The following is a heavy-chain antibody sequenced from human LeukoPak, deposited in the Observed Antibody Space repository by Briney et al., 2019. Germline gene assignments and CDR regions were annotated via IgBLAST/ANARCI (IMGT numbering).Heavy chain of an antibody. J-gene: IGHJ5*02. V-gene: IGHV3-48*03. Sequence: GGSLRLSCAASGFTFSSYEMNWVRQAPWKGLEWVSYISSSGSTIYYADSVKGRFTISRDNAKNSLYLQMNSLRAEDTAVYYCASLWFGELLYRENWFDPWGQGTLVTVSS. CDR3: ASLWFGELLYRENWFDP. D-gene: IGHD3-10*01. CDR2: ISSSGSTI. CDR1: GFTFSSYE.